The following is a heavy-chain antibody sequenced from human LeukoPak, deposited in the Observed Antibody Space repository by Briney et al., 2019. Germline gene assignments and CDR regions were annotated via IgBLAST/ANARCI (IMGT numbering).Heavy chain of an antibody. CDR1: GYTLTELS. D-gene: IGHD2-2*01. Sequence: EASVTVSCTVSGYTLTELSMHWVRPAPGKGLEWMGGFDPEDGETIYAQKFQGRVTMTEDTSTDTAYMELSSLRSEDTAVYYCASSVVVPAAWSPYYFDYWGQGTLVTVSS. J-gene: IGHJ4*02. CDR2: FDPEDGET. CDR3: ASSVVVPAAWSPYYFDY. V-gene: IGHV1-24*01.